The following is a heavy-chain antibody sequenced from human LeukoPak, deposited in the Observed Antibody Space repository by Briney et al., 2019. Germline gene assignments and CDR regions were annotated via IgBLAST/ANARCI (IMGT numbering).Heavy chain of an antibody. CDR3: AKDHGTNVYDPFDY. D-gene: IGHD2-8*01. CDR2: ISNGGDGT. Sequence: PGESLRLSCAASGFNFRSHAMSCVRQAPGKGLEWVSVISNGGDGTYYADSVKGRFTISRDNSKSTLYLQMSSLRAEDTAVYYCAKDHGTNVYDPFDYWGQGTLVTVSS. J-gene: IGHJ4*02. V-gene: IGHV3-23*01. CDR1: GFNFRSHA.